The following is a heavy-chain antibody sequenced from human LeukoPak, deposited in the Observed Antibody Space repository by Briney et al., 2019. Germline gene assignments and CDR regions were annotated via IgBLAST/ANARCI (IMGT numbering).Heavy chain of an antibody. CDR1: GYTFTSYD. J-gene: IGHJ4*02. Sequence: ASVKVSCKASGYTFTSYDINWVRQATGQGLEWMGWMNPNSGNTGYAQKFQGRVTMTRDMSTSTVYMELSSLRSEDTAVYYCARVLGYYYDSSGYYGPYGYWGQGTLVTVSS. CDR2: MNPNSGNT. D-gene: IGHD3-22*01. CDR3: ARVLGYYYDSSGYYGPYGY. V-gene: IGHV1-8*01.